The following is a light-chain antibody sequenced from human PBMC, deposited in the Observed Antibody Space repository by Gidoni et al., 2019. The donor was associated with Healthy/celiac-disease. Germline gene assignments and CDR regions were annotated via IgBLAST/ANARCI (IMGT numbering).Light chain of an antibody. CDR2: DAS. CDR3: QQYDNLPRA. V-gene: IGKV1-33*01. Sequence: DIQMTQSPSSLSASVGDRVTITCQASQDISNYLNWYQQKPGKAPKLLIYDASNLETGVPSRCSGSGSGTDFTFTISSLQPEDIATYYCQQYDNLPRAFGQXTRLEIK. CDR1: QDISNY. J-gene: IGKJ5*01.